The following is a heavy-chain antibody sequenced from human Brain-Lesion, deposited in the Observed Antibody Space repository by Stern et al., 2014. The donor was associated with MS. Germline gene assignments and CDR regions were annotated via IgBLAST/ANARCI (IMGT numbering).Heavy chain of an antibody. D-gene: IGHD1-26*01. CDR2: FDPEDGET. V-gene: IGHV1-24*01. Sequence: QVQLVQSGAEVKKPGASVKLSCKVSGYTLTDLSMHWVRQAPRKGLEWVGGFDPEDGETIYAQKFQGRVTMTEDTSTDTAYMELSSLRSEDTAVYYCATLSPGAGGNYYRHFDYWGQGTLVTVSS. CDR3: ATLSPGAGGNYYRHFDY. J-gene: IGHJ4*02. CDR1: GYTLTDLS.